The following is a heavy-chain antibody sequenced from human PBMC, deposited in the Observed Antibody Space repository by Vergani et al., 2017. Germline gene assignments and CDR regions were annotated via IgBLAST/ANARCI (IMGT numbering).Heavy chain of an antibody. CDR2: INHSGST. CDR3: ARVIEQQLVPKWYFDL. Sequence: QVQLQQWGAGLLKPSETLSLTCAVYGGSFSGYYWSWIRQPPGKGLEWIGEINHSGSTNYNPSLKSRVTISVDTSKNQFSLKLSSVTAADTAVYYCARVIEQQLVPKWYFDLWGRGTLVTVSS. D-gene: IGHD6-13*01. CDR1: GGSFSGYY. J-gene: IGHJ2*01. V-gene: IGHV4-34*01.